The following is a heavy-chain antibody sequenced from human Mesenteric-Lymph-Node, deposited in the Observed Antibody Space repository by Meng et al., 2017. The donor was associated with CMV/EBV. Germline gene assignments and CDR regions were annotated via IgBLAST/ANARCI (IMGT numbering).Heavy chain of an antibody. CDR3: AKDGRELVPPFVIYGMDV. CDR1: GFTFSSYA. J-gene: IGHJ6*02. V-gene: IGHV3-23*01. D-gene: IGHD6-6*01. CDR2: ISDSGDST. Sequence: GESLKISCAASGFTFSSYAMSWVRQARGKGLEWVSSISDSGDSTYYADSVKGQFTISRDNSKNTLHLQMTSLRAEDTAIYYCAKDGRELVPPFVIYGMDVWGRGTTVTVSS.